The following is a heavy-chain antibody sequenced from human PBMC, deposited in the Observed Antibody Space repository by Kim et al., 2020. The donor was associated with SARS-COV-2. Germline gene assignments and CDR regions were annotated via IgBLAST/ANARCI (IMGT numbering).Heavy chain of an antibody. D-gene: IGHD1-26*01. Sequence: GESLKISCKGSGYSFSTNWIAWVRQMPGKGLEWMGIIYPGDSDTRYSPSFQGQVTISADKSSTTAYLQWSSLRASDTAIYYCARHGRGPTAKYDSWGQGTLVTVSS. CDR3: ARHGRGPTAKYDS. J-gene: IGHJ4*02. CDR2: IYPGDSDT. V-gene: IGHV5-51*01. CDR1: GYSFSTNW.